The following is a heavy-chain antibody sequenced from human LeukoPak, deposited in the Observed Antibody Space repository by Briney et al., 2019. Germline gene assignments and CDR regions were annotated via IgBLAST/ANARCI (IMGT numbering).Heavy chain of an antibody. J-gene: IGHJ1*01. CDR1: GYTFTSYY. CDR3: ARHSKYYYDSSGSYVGYFQH. CDR2: INPSGGSA. D-gene: IGHD3-22*01. Sequence: ASVKVSCKASGYTFTSYYLHWVRQAPGQGLEWIGIINPSGGSASYAQKFQGRVTISVDTSKNQFSLKLSSVTAADTAVYYCARHSKYYYDSSGSYVGYFQHWGQGTLVTVSS. V-gene: IGHV1-46*01.